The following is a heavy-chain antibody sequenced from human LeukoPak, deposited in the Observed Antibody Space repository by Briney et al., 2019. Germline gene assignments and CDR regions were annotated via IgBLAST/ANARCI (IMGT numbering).Heavy chain of an antibody. Sequence: GGSLRLSCAASGFTFSSHLMHWVRQAPGKGLEWVAVISYDGSNKYYADSVKGRFTISRDNSKNTLYLQMNSLRAEDTAVYYCAKDLPYYYDSSGYTFDYWGQGTLVTVSS. J-gene: IGHJ4*02. D-gene: IGHD3-22*01. CDR2: ISYDGSNK. CDR1: GFTFSSHL. V-gene: IGHV3-30*18. CDR3: AKDLPYYYDSSGYTFDY.